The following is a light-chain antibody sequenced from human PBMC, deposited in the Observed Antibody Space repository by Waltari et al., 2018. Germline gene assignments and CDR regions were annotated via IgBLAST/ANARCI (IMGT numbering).Light chain of an antibody. J-gene: IGLJ2*01. CDR3: QSYDGNNVKI. Sequence: FVLTQPHSVSESPGKTVILACTRSSGTIASNFIPWYQQRPGTAPTGLIYQNNQRPSGVPDRFSGSIDNSSNSASLTISGLKSEDEADYYCQSYDGNNVKIFGGGTKLTVL. V-gene: IGLV6-57*03. CDR2: QNN. CDR1: SGTIASNF.